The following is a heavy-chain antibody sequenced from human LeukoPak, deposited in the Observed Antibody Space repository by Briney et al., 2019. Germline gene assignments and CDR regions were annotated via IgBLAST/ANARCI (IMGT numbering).Heavy chain of an antibody. Sequence: PSETLSLTCTVSGGSISSSSYYWGWIRQPPGKGLEWIGSIYYSGSTYYNPSLKSRVTISVDTSKNQFSLKLSSVTAADTAVYYCARVGNWNQHFDYWGQGTLVTVSS. CDR1: GGSISSSSYY. D-gene: IGHD1-1*01. V-gene: IGHV4-39*07. CDR2: IYYSGST. CDR3: ARVGNWNQHFDY. J-gene: IGHJ4*02.